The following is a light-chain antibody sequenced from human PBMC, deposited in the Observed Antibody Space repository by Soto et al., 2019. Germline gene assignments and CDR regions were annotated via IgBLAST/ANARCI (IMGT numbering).Light chain of an antibody. CDR2: GAS. Sequence: EIVLTQSAATLSLSPGERATVSCRASQSVSSSYLAWYQQKPGQAPRLLIYGASGRATGIPDRFSGSGSGTDFTLTISRLEPEDFAVYYCQQYGSLSWTFGQGTKVDIK. V-gene: IGKV3-20*01. CDR1: QSVSSSY. CDR3: QQYGSLSWT. J-gene: IGKJ1*01.